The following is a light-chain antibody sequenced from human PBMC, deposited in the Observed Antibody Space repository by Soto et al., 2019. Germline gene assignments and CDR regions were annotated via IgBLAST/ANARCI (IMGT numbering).Light chain of an antibody. CDR1: QSVSSY. J-gene: IGKJ1*01. CDR2: GAS. Sequence: IVMTQSPATLSVSPGERATLSCRASQSVSSYLAWYQQNPGQPPRLLIYGASTRATGIPARFSGSGSGTDFTLTISSLQSEDFAVYYCQQYNNWPRTFGQGTKVDIK. V-gene: IGKV3-15*01. CDR3: QQYNNWPRT.